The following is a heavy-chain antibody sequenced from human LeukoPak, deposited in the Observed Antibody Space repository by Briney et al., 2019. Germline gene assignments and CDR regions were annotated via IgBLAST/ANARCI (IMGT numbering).Heavy chain of an antibody. CDR1: GFTFSNYA. D-gene: IGHD3-22*01. CDR2: ISGSGGST. V-gene: IGHV3-23*01. Sequence: PGGSLRLSCAASGFTFSNYAMSWVRQAPGKGLEWVSGISGSGGSTYYADSVKGRFTISRDNSKYTLYPQMNSLRAEDTAVYYRAKGRYDSSGYDRYWGQGTLVTVSS. CDR3: AKGRYDSSGYDRY. J-gene: IGHJ4*02.